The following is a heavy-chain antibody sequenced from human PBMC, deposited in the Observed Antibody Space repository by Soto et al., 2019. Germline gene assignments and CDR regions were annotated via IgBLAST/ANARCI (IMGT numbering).Heavy chain of an antibody. CDR1: GFSLSTSGVG. D-gene: IGHD3-16*02. CDR3: ARRRITFWGVIVTTPGFDY. J-gene: IGHJ4*02. CDR2: IYWDDDK. Sequence: QITLKESGPTLVKPTQTLTLTCTFSGFSLSTSGVGVGWIRQPPGKALEWLALIYWDDDKRYSPSLKSSLTITKDTSKNQVVLTMTNMDPVDTATYYCARRRITFWGVIVTTPGFDYWGQGTLVTVSS. V-gene: IGHV2-5*02.